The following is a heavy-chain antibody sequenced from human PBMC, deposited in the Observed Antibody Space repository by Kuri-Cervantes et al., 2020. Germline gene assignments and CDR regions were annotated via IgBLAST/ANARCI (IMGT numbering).Heavy chain of an antibody. Sequence: SETLSLTCTVSGGSISSYYWSWIRQPPGKGLEWIGYIYYSGSTNYNPSLKSPVTISVDRSKNQFSLKLSSLTAADTAVYYCARGRYSYYDILTGGMDVWGQGTTVTVSS. V-gene: IGHV4-59*12. CDR1: GGSISSYY. J-gene: IGHJ6*02. CDR2: IYYSGST. CDR3: ARGRYSYYDILTGGMDV. D-gene: IGHD3-9*01.